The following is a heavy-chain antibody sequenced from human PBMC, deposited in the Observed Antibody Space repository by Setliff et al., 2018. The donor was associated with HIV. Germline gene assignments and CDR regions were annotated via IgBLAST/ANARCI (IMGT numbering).Heavy chain of an antibody. Sequence: GESLRLSCAASGFTFDDYAMYWVRQAPGKALEWVSLINWNGGRTFYSDSVKGRFTISRDNSENFLYLQMHSLRLDDTAIYYCAKTTGSVLGTYYFDSWGQGTRVTVSS. J-gene: IGHJ4*02. CDR2: INWNGGRT. V-gene: IGHV3-43D*03. D-gene: IGHD3-16*01. CDR3: AKTTGSVLGTYYFDS. CDR1: GFTFDDYA.